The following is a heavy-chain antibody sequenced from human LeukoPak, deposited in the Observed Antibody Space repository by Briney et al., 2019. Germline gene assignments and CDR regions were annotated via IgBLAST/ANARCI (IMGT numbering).Heavy chain of an antibody. Sequence: PGGSLRLSCAASEFTFRNHWMHWVRQAPGKGLVWVSYINADGSTTTYADHVKGRFTISRDNAKNTLYLQMHSPRVEDEAVYYCARDGSLPDYWGQGTLVTVSS. CDR2: INADGSTT. J-gene: IGHJ4*02. V-gene: IGHV3-74*01. CDR1: EFTFRNHW. CDR3: ARDGSLPDY.